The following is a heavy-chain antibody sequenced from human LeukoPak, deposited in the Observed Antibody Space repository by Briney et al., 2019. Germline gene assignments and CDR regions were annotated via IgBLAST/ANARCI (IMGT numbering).Heavy chain of an antibody. J-gene: IGHJ4*02. CDR3: ARRPPPKGSSWYGEDY. CDR1: GGSISSGGYY. D-gene: IGHD6-13*01. Sequence: SETLSLTCTVSGGSISSGGYYWSWIRQHPGKGLEWIGYIYYSGSTYYNPSLKSRVTISVDTSKNQFSLKLSSVTAADTAVYYCARRPPPKGSSWYGEDYWGQGTLVTVSS. CDR2: IYYSGST. V-gene: IGHV4-31*03.